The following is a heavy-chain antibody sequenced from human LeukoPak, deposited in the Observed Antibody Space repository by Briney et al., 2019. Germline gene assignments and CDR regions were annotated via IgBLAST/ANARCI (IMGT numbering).Heavy chain of an antibody. CDR1: GGSISSSSYY. CDR3: AGVSFGALKFDP. Sequence: SETLSLTCSVSGGSISSSSYYWDWIRQPPGKGLEWIGNIYYSGSTYYNPSLKSRVTISVDTSKTQFSLKLKSVTAADTAVYYCAGVSFGALKFDPWGQGTLVTVSS. CDR2: IYYSGST. V-gene: IGHV4-39*07. J-gene: IGHJ5*02. D-gene: IGHD3-10*01.